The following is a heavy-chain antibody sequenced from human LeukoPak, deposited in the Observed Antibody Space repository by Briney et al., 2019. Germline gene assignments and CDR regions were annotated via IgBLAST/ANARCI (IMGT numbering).Heavy chain of an antibody. CDR1: GFTFSSYW. D-gene: IGHD4-17*01. CDR3: ARAPGATVTTLGY. CDR2: INSDGSST. Sequence: PGGSLRLSCAASGFTFSSYWMHWVRHAPGKGLVWVSRINSDGSSTSYADSVKGRFTISRDNAKNTLYLQMNSLRAEDTAVYYCARAPGATVTTLGYWGQGTLVTVSS. J-gene: IGHJ4*02. V-gene: IGHV3-74*01.